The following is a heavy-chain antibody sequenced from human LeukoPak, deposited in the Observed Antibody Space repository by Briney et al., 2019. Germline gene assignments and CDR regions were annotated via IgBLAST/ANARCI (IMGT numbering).Heavy chain of an antibody. Sequence: GASVKVSCTASGYTFTGYYMHWVRQAPGQGLEWMGWINPNSGGTNYAQKFQGRVTMTRDTSISTAYMELSRLRSDDTAVYYCARSSDCSSTRCYRAYYYYMVVWGKGTTVTVSS. CDR2: INPNSGGT. V-gene: IGHV1-2*02. CDR1: GYTFTGYY. CDR3: ARSSDCSSTRCYRAYYYYMVV. D-gene: IGHD2-2*02. J-gene: IGHJ6*03.